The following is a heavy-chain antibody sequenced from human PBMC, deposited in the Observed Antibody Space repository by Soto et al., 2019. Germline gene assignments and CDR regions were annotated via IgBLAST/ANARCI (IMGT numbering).Heavy chain of an antibody. CDR2: IYTSGSS. CDR1: GGSISSYY. Sequence: SETLSLTCTVSGGSISSYYWSWIRQPAGKGLEWIWRIYTSGSSNYNPSLKSRVTMSVDTSKNQFSLKLSSVTAADTAVYYCARYPDYYGSGSDAFDIWGQGTMVTVSS. CDR3: ARYPDYYGSGSDAFDI. J-gene: IGHJ3*02. V-gene: IGHV4-4*07. D-gene: IGHD3-10*01.